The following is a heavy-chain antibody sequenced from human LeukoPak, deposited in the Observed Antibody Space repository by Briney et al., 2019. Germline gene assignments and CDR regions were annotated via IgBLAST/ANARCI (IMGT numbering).Heavy chain of an antibody. Sequence: GESLKISCKGSGYSFPGYWIGWVRQIPGKGLEWMGIIFPGDSDTRYSPSFQGQVTISADKSSRTAYLQWSRLKTSDTAMYYCARADQFLWLGDARRPYYYGLDVWGQGTSVTVSS. CDR1: GYSFPGYW. CDR2: IFPGDSDT. V-gene: IGHV5-51*01. CDR3: ARADQFLWLGDARRPYYYGLDV. J-gene: IGHJ6*02. D-gene: IGHD3-10*01.